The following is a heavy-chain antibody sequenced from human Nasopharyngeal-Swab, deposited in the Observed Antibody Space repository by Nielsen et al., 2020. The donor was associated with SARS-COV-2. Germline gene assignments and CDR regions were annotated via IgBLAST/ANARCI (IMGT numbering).Heavy chain of an antibody. CDR3: ARLESGYYPDY. D-gene: IGHD3-22*01. J-gene: IGHJ4*02. Sequence: ASVKGSCKASGYTFTSYAMHWVRQAPGQRLEWMGWINAGNGNTKYSQKFQGRVTITRDTSASTAYMELSSLRSEDTAVYYCARLESGYYPDYWGQGTLVTVSS. V-gene: IGHV1-3*01. CDR1: GYTFTSYA. CDR2: INAGNGNT.